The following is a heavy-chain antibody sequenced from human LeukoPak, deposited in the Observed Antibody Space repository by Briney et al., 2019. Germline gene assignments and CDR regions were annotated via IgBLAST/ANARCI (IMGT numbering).Heavy chain of an antibody. J-gene: IGHJ5*02. Sequence: GASVKVSCKASGYTFTGYYMHWVRQAPGQGLEWMGWMNPNSGNTGYAQKFQGRVTMTRNTSISTAYMELSSLRSEDTAVYYCARGAWGQILSFDPWGQGTLVTVSS. D-gene: IGHD7-27*01. V-gene: IGHV1-8*02. CDR1: GYTFTGYY. CDR2: MNPNSGNT. CDR3: ARGAWGQILSFDP.